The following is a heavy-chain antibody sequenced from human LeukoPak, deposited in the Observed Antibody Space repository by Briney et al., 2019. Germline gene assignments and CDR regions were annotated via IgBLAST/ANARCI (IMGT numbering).Heavy chain of an antibody. D-gene: IGHD2-2*01. Sequence: SETLSLTSTVSGGSISSYYWSWIRPPPGQGLEWSGYIYYSGSTNYNPSLKSRVTISVDTSKTQFSLKLSSGTAADTAVYYCARIPSEYYYYYYGMDVWGQGTTVTVSS. CDR3: ARIPSEYYYYYYGMDV. CDR2: IYYSGST. J-gene: IGHJ6*02. CDR1: GGSISSYY. V-gene: IGHV4-59*01.